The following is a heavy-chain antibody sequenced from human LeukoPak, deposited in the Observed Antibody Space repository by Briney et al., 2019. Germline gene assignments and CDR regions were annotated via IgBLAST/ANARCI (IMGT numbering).Heavy chain of an antibody. D-gene: IGHD6-13*01. CDR2: YGGST. J-gene: IGHJ3*02. CDR3: ARVSSIAASGDAFDT. Sequence: YGGSTYYSPSLKSRVTISVDTSKNQFSLKLSSVTAADTAVYFCARVSSIAASGDAFDTWGQGTLVTVSS. V-gene: IGHV4-39*07.